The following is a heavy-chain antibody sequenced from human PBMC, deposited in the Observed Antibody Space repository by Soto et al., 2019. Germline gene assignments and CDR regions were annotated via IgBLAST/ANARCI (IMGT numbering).Heavy chain of an antibody. J-gene: IGHJ3*01. CDR2: IHSDGSST. CDR3: ARGDRGAFDL. Sequence: EVQLEESGGGLVQPGESLRLSCAASGFTFRYYWMHWVRQAPGKGLVWVSRIHSDGSSTTYADSVKGRFTISRDNAMNTVYLQMNSLRAEDTAVYYCARGDRGAFDLWGQGTVVTVSS. V-gene: IGHV3-74*03. CDR1: GFTFRYYW. D-gene: IGHD1-26*01.